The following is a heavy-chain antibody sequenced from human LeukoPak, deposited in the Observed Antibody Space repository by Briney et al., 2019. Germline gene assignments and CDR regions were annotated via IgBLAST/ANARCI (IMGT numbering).Heavy chain of an antibody. J-gene: IGHJ6*04. Sequence: SETLSLTCTVSGYSISSGYYWGWIRQPPGKGLEWIGSIYHSGSTYYNPSLKSRVTISVDTSKNQFSLKLSSVTAADTAVYYCARCLTTVTMDVWGKGTTVTVSS. CDR2: IYHSGST. CDR3: ARCLTTVTMDV. V-gene: IGHV4-38-2*02. D-gene: IGHD4-17*01. CDR1: GYSISSGYY.